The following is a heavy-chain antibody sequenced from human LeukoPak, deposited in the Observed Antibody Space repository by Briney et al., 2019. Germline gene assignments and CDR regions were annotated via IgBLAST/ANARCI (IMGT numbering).Heavy chain of an antibody. D-gene: IGHD6-13*01. CDR2: IYHSGST. CDR1: GVSISSSNW. V-gene: IGHV4-4*02. CDR3: ASYVSEYSSSWY. Sequence: SGTLSLTCAVSGVSISSSNWWSWVRQPPGKGLEWIGEIYHSGSTNYNPSLKSRVTISVDKSKNQFSLKLSSVTAADTAVYYCASYVSEYSSSWYWGQGTLVTVSS. J-gene: IGHJ4*02.